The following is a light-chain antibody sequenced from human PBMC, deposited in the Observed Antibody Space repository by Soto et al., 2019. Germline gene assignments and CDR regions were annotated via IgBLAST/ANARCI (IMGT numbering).Light chain of an antibody. CDR2: GAS. CDR1: QSVSSK. J-gene: IGKJ1*01. CDR3: QNYGNSPWT. V-gene: IGKV3-15*01. Sequence: EIVMTQSPATLSVSPGERATLSCRASQSVSSKLAWYQQKPGQAPRLLIYGASTRATGIPARVSGSGSGTDFTLTISRLEPEDFAVYYCQNYGNSPWTFGQGTKVDIK.